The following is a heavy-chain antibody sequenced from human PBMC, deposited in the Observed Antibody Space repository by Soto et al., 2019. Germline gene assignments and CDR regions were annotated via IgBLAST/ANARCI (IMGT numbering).Heavy chain of an antibody. CDR2: ISGRGGST. V-gene: IGHV3-23*01. J-gene: IGHJ4*02. CDR1: GFTFSSYS. CDR3: VKDRSGYSSSWAPFDY. D-gene: IGHD6-13*01. Sequence: GGSLRLSCAASGFTFSSYSMNWVRQAPGKGLEWVSAISGRGGSTYYADSVKGRFTISRDNSKNTLYLQMNSLRAEDTAVYYCVKDRSGYSSSWAPFDYWGQGTLVTVSS.